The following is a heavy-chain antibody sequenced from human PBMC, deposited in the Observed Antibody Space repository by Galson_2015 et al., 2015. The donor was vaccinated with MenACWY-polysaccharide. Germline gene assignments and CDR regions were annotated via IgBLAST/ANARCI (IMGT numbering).Heavy chain of an antibody. CDR1: GFTFKNYW. V-gene: IGHV3-7*04. J-gene: IGHJ6*02. CDR3: ARGHYGMDV. Sequence: SLRLSCAASGFTFKNYWMSWVRQAPGKGLEWVANIKKDGSEEHCVDSEKGRCTISRDNGRSPLYLQMNGLRVEDTAVYYCARGHYGMDVSSQGTTVTVS. CDR2: IKKDGSEE.